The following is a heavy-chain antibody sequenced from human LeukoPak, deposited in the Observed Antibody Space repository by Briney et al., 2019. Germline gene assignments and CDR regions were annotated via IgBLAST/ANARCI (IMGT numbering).Heavy chain of an antibody. D-gene: IGHD1-1*01. CDR1: GFTSSSYG. CDR2: IWYDGSNK. J-gene: IGHJ3*02. V-gene: IGHV3-33*01. Sequence: SGGSLRLSCAASGFTSSSYGMHWVRQAPGKGLEWVAVIWYDGSNKYYADSVKGRFTISRDNSKNTLYLQMNSLRAEDTAVYYCARFIGTLDAFDIWGQGTMVTVSS. CDR3: ARFIGTLDAFDI.